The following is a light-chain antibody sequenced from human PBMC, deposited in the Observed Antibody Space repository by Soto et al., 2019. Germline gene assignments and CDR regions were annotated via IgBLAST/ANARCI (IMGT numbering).Light chain of an antibody. CDR1: QSVLYSSNNKNY. Sequence: DIVMTQSPDSLAVSLGERATINCKSSQSVLYSSNNKNYLAWYQQKPGQPPKLLIYWASTRESGVPDRFSGSGSGTDFTLTISSLQDEDVAVYYCQQYYSPPLTLGRGTKVQIK. CDR3: QQYYSPPLT. V-gene: IGKV4-1*01. CDR2: WAS. J-gene: IGKJ4*01.